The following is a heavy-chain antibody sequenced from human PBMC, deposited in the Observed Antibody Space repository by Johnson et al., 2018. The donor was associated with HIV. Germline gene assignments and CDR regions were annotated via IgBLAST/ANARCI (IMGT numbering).Heavy chain of an antibody. CDR2: IKSKSDGGTT. J-gene: IGHJ3*02. V-gene: IGHV3-15*01. Sequence: VQLVESGGGLVKPGGSLRLSCAASGFTFNNAWMSWVRQAPGKGLEWVGRIKSKSDGGTTDYAAPVKGRFTMSRDDSKSTLYLQMNSLRAEDTAVYYCARFDEGWTAVDIWGQWTMVTVSS. CDR1: GFTFNNAW. CDR3: ARFDEGWTAVDI. D-gene: IGHD2-15*01.